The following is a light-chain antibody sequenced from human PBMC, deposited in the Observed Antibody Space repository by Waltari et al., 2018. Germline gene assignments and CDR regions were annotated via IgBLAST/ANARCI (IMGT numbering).Light chain of an antibody. Sequence: SSELTQDPAVSVALGQTVRITCHGDSLRRFHASWFQQKPGQTPAVVAYGESNRPSGIPDRFSGSRSGNTVSLTITGVQAEDEADYYCNSRDSSGDRLVFGGGTKLTVL. CDR1: SLRRFH. CDR3: NSRDSSGDRLV. J-gene: IGLJ2*01. CDR2: GES. V-gene: IGLV3-19*01.